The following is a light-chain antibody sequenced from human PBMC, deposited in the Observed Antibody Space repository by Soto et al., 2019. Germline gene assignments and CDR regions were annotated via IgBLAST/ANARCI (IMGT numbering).Light chain of an antibody. CDR3: QQSFRAPLT. Sequence: DIQMTQSPSSLSASVGDRVTITCRTSQSISTYLNWYQQKPGKAPKLLISAASSLQSGVPSRFSGSGSGTDFTLTISSRQPEDVATYYCQQSFRAPLTFAQGTRLEIK. V-gene: IGKV1-39*01. CDR2: AAS. J-gene: IGKJ5*01. CDR1: QSISTY.